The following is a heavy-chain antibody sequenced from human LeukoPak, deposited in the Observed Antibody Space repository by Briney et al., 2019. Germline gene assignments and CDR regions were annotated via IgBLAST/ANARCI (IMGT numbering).Heavy chain of an antibody. CDR2: ISGSGGST. CDR1: GFTFSSYA. CDR3: AKDNLDYYDSSGYLDAFDI. V-gene: IGHV3-23*01. Sequence: GGSLRLSCAASGFTFSSYAMSWVRQAPGKGLEWVSAISGSGGSTYYADTVKGRFTISRDNSKNTLYLQMNSLRAEDTAVYYCAKDNLDYYDSSGYLDAFDIWGQGTMVTVSS. J-gene: IGHJ3*02. D-gene: IGHD3-22*01.